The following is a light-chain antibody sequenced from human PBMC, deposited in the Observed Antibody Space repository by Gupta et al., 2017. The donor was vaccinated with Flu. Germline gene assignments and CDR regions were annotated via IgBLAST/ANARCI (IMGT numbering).Light chain of an antibody. J-gene: IGLJ2*01. CDR2: DVS. V-gene: IGLV2-14*03. CDR3: SSYTTRSTVV. CDR1: SSDVGASNS. Sequence: QSALTQPASVPGSPGQSITISCTGTSSDVGASNSVSWYQHHPGKAPKLMIYDVSDRPSGVSDRFSGSKSGNTASLTISGLQAEDEADYYCSSYTTRSTVVFGGGTKVTV.